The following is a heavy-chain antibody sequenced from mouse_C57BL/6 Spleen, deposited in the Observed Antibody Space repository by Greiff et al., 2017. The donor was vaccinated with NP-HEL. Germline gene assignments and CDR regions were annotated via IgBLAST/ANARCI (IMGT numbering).Heavy chain of an antibody. CDR1: GYSITSDY. Sequence: EVKLVESGPGLAKPSQTLSLTCSVTGYSITSDYWNWIRKFPGNKLEYMGYISYSGSTYYNPSLKSRISITRDTSKNQYYLQLNSVTTEDTATYYCARSYGSSYAWFAYWGQGTLVTVSA. CDR2: ISYSGST. CDR3: ARSYGSSYAWFAY. J-gene: IGHJ3*01. V-gene: IGHV3-8*01. D-gene: IGHD1-1*01.